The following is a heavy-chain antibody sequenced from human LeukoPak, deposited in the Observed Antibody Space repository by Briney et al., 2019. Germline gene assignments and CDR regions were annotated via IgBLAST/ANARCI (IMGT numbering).Heavy chain of an antibody. D-gene: IGHD5-24*01. CDR2: IYTSGST. J-gene: IGHJ3*02. V-gene: IGHV4-61*02. Sequence: SQTLSLTCTVSGGSISSGSYYWSWIRQPAGKGLEWIGRIYTSGSTNYNPSLKSRVTMSVDTSKNQFSLKLSSVTAADTAVYYCARGYTPTDAFDIWGQGTMVTVSS. CDR3: ARGYTPTDAFDI. CDR1: GGSISSGSYY.